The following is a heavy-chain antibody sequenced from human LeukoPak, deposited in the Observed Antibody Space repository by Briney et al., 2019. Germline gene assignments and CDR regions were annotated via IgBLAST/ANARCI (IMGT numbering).Heavy chain of an antibody. CDR3: PFNGYSSGWKGDY. V-gene: IGHV3-30*02. CDR1: GFTFSSYG. J-gene: IGHJ4*02. CDR2: IRYDGSNK. D-gene: IGHD6-19*01. Sequence: PGGSLRLSCAASGFTFSSYGMHWVRQAPGKGLEWVAFIRYDGSNKYYADSVKGRFTISRDNSKNTLYLQMNSLRAEDTAVYYFPFNGYSSGWKGDYWGQGTLVTVSS.